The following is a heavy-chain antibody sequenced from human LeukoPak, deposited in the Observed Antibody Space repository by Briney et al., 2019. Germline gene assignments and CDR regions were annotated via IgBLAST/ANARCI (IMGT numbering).Heavy chain of an antibody. Sequence: GGSLRLSCAASGFTFSNYWMIWVRQAPWKELAWVGNIKQYGSEKRYADSVRGRFSISRDNAQTSLYLQMNSLRAEDTAVYYCASASDPWLQLTWGQGTLVTVSS. V-gene: IGHV3-7*05. D-gene: IGHD5-24*01. J-gene: IGHJ5*02. CDR2: IKQYGSEK. CDR3: ASASDPWLQLT. CDR1: GFTFSNYW.